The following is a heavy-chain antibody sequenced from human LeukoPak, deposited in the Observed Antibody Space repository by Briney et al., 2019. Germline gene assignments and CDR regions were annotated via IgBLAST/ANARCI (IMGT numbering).Heavy chain of an antibody. D-gene: IGHD4-17*01. CDR2: VNHSGST. CDR3: ARDEYGLGYAFDS. Sequence: SETLSLTCAVYGGSFSGYYWSWIRQPPGKGLEWIGEVNHSGSTNYNPSLKSRVTISVDTSKNQFSLKLSSVTAADTALYYCARDEYGLGYAFDSWGQGTMVTV. CDR1: GGSFSGYY. J-gene: IGHJ3*02. V-gene: IGHV4-34*01.